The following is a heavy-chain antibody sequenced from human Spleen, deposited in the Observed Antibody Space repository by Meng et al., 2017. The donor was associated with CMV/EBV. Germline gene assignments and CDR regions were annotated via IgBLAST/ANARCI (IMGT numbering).Heavy chain of an antibody. J-gene: IGHJ6*02. D-gene: IGHD2-2*01. V-gene: IGHV3-20*04. CDR2: IRWNGDTT. Sequence: GESLKNSCAASGFTFSNYAMSWVRQAPGKGLEWVSGIRWNGDTTAYTDSVKGRFTISRDNAKNSLYLQMNSLRAEDTALYYCARDQYCSSTSCAGGMDVWGQGTTVTVSS. CDR1: GFTFSNYA. CDR3: ARDQYCSSTSCAGGMDV.